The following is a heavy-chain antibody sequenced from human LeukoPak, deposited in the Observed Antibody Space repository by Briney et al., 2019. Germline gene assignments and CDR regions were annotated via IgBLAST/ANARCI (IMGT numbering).Heavy chain of an antibody. CDR3: ARVGGAPLGAFDI. Sequence: SETLSLTCSVSGGSISSYYWSWIRQPPGKGLEWIGYMYYSGTTNYNPSLKSRVTISKDVSKNQFSLRLTCVTAADTAVYYCARVGGAPLGAFDIWGQGTMVTVSS. J-gene: IGHJ3*02. D-gene: IGHD3-16*01. V-gene: IGHV4-59*01. CDR2: MYYSGTT. CDR1: GGSISSYY.